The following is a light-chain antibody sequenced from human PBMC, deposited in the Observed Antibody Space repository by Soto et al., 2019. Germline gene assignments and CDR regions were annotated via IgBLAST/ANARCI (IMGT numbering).Light chain of an antibody. CDR1: NSNIGAPYD. CDR3: QSYDSSLSAWI. J-gene: IGLJ2*01. V-gene: IGLV1-40*01. Sequence: QSVLTQPPSVSGAPGQRVTISCTGTNSNIGAPYDVHWFQQLPGTAPKLLIYANNNRPSGVPDRFSGSKSGTSASLAITGLQAEDGADYYCQSYDSSLSAWIFGGGTKLTVL. CDR2: ANN.